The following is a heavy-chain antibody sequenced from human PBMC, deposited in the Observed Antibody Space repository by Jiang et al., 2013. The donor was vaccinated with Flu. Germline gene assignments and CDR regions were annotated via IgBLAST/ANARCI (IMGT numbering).Heavy chain of an antibody. CDR1: GGTFSSYT. D-gene: IGHD1-26*01. V-gene: IGHV1-69*08. Sequence: SGGTFSSYTVSWVRQAPGQGLVWMGRITPLLNTTAYAQQFQDRVTFAADTSTSTAYMEVRSLRSDDTAVYYCARVDTRGMGATQLNWFDPWGQGTLVTVSS. CDR3: ARVDTRGMGATQLNWFDP. CDR2: ITPLLNTT. J-gene: IGHJ5*02.